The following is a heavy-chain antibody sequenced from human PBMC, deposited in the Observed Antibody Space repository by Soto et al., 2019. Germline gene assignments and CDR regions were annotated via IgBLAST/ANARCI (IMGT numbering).Heavy chain of an antibody. J-gene: IGHJ4*02. CDR3: VRDLHEPLPADVLQVAN. CDR2: ISSTGSGT. Sequence: GGSLRLSCAASGFTFSSYEMHWVRQAPGKGLEWISYISSTGSGTHYADSVEGRFTISRDNARNSLSLQMNSLRAEDTAIYYCVRDLHEPLPADVLQVANWGQGTQVTVSS. D-gene: IGHD1-1*01. CDR1: GFTFSSYE. V-gene: IGHV3-48*03.